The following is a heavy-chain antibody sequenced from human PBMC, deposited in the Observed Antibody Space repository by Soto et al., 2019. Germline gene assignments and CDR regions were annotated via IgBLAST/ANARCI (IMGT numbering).Heavy chain of an antibody. V-gene: IGHV3-21*01. CDR3: VRSPKIGVRGAF. J-gene: IGHJ4*02. CDR2: IKVGSSRI. D-gene: IGHD3-16*01. CDR1: GFSFSSYN. Sequence: GGSLRLSCIGSGFSFSSYNMNWVRQAPGKGLEWVSSIKVGSSRIYQPDSMKGRFTISRDDARNSVYLQINSLRAEDTALYFCVRSPKIGVRGAFWGRGTQVTVSS.